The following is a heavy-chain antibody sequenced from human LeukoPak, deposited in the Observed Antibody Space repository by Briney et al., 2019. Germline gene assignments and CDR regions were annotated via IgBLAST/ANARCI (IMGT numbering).Heavy chain of an antibody. J-gene: IGHJ4*02. CDR1: DGSIRHYY. V-gene: IGHV4-59*08. D-gene: IGHD6-13*01. CDR2: IYYSGST. Sequence: PSETLSLTCTVSDGSIRHYYWNWIRQPPGKGLEWIGYIYYSGSTDYNPSFKSRVTISLDTSKNQFSLKLSSVTAADTAVYYCARRSSNNWYAIDYWGQGTLVTVSS. CDR3: ARRSSNNWYAIDY.